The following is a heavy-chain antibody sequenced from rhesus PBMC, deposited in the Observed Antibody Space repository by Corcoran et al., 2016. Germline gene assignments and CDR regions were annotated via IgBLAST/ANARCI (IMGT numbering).Heavy chain of an antibody. CDR3: ARDRIAAAFDY. CDR1: GDSVSSNSAP. V-gene: IGHV6-1*01. D-gene: IGHD6-31*01. CDR2: TYYRAKWYN. Sequence: QVQLQESGPGLVKPSQTLSLTFAISGDSVSSNSAPWNWIRQSPSRGLQWLGRTYYRAKWYNDYAQSVQKRITINPDTSKNQFSLQLNSVTPEDMAVYYCARDRIAAAFDYWGQGVLVTVSS. J-gene: IGHJ4*01.